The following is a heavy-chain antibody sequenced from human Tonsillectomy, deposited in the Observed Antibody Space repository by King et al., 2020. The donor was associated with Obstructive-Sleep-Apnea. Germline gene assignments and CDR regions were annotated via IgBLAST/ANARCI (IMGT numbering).Heavy chain of an antibody. Sequence: QLQESGPGLVEPWETLSLTCTVSGGSLSSSTYYWGWIRQPPGKGLEWIGSIHYSGSTYYNPSLKSRVTISVDTSKSQFSLRLSSVTAADRAVYYCARVTDILTAIMFDYWGQGTPVSVSS. CDR3: ARVTDILTAIMFDY. J-gene: IGHJ4*02. CDR2: IHYSGST. V-gene: IGHV4-39*07. D-gene: IGHD3-9*01. CDR1: GGSLSSSTYY.